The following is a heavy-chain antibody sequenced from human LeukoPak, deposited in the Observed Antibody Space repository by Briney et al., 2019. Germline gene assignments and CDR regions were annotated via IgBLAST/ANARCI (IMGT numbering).Heavy chain of an antibody. V-gene: IGHV3-23*01. CDR1: GFTYSSYG. CDR3: AKVFSSDVATFDY. CDR2: ISGSGGST. D-gene: IGHD6-6*01. Sequence: GGSLRLSCAASGFTYSSYGMSWVRQAPGKGLEWVSSISGSGGSTYYADSVKGRFTTSRDNSKNTLYLQMNSLRAEDTAVYYCAKVFSSDVATFDYWGQGTLVTVSS. J-gene: IGHJ4*02.